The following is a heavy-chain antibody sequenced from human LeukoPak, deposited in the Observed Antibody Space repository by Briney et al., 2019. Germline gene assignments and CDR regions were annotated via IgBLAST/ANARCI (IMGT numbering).Heavy chain of an antibody. J-gene: IGHJ4*02. CDR3: ARTSIAVAGSFDY. Sequence: SQTLSLTCTVSGGSISSGGYYWSWIRQHPGKGLEWIGYIYHSGSTYYNPSLKSRVTISVDTSKDQFSLKLSSVTAADTAVYYCARTSIAVAGSFDYWGQGTLVTVSS. CDR2: IYHSGST. V-gene: IGHV4-31*03. D-gene: IGHD6-19*01. CDR1: GGSISSGGYY.